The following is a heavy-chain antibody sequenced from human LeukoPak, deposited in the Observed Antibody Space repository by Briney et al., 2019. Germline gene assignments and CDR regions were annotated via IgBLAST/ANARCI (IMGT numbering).Heavy chain of an antibody. J-gene: IGHJ4*02. CDR1: GGTFRTYT. Sequence: ASVRVSCKASGGTFRTYTVSWVRQAPGQGLEWMGRIIPILGIANYAQKFQGRVTITADKSTSTAYMELSSLRSEDTAVYYCARTRYCGGDCYSGFDYWGQGTLVTVSS. CDR2: IIPILGIA. D-gene: IGHD2-21*02. V-gene: IGHV1-69*02. CDR3: ARTRYCGGDCYSGFDY.